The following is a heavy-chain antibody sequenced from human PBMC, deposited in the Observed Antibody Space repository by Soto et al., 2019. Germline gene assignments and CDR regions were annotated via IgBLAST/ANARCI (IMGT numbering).Heavy chain of an antibody. CDR3: ARDPPLSMIVVVGVDDF. Sequence: GGSLRLSCAASGFTFSNENMNWVRQAPGKGLEWVSSISSSSSFINYADSVKGRFTISRDNDKSSLYLQMNSLRAEDTAVYYCARDPPLSMIVVVGVDDFWGQGTLVTVSS. CDR2: ISSSSSFI. CDR1: GFTFSNEN. V-gene: IGHV3-21*01. D-gene: IGHD3-22*01. J-gene: IGHJ4*02.